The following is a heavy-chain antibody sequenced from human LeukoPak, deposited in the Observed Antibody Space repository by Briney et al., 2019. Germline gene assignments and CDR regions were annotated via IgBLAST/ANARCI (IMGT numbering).Heavy chain of an antibody. V-gene: IGHV4-39*07. D-gene: IGHD1-26*01. CDR2: IYYSGDT. J-gene: IGHJ4*02. CDR3: AGTNSGSYFHFDY. CDR1: GGSISSSSYY. Sequence: PSETLSLTCTVSGGSISSSSYYWAWIRQPPGTDLEWIGSIYYSGDTYYNPSLKSRVTISVDTSKNQFSLKLSSVTAADTAVYYCAGTNSGSYFHFDYWGQGTLVTVSS.